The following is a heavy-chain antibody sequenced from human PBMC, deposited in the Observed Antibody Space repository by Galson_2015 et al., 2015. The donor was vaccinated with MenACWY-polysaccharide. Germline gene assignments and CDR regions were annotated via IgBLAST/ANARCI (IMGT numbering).Heavy chain of an antibody. J-gene: IGHJ4*02. V-gene: IGHV3-53*01. CDR3: ALLSETYDDFWSGYYETKDYFDY. CDR1: GFTVSSNY. Sequence: SLRLSCAASGFTVSSNYMSWVRQAPGKGLEWVSVIYGDGTTYYADSVKGRFTISRDSSKNTLYLQMNSLRAVDTAVYYCALLSETYDDFWSGYYETKDYFDYWGQGTLVTVSS. CDR2: IYGDGTT. D-gene: IGHD3-3*01.